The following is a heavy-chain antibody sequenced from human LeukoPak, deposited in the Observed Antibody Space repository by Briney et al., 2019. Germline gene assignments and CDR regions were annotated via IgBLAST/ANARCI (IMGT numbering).Heavy chain of an antibody. J-gene: IGHJ3*02. CDR3: ARAMRASSAFDI. CDR2: ITSSSSYI. D-gene: IGHD2-2*01. V-gene: IGHV3-21*01. CDR1: GFTFSSYS. Sequence: GGSLRLSCAASGFTFSSYSMHWVRQAPGKGLEWLSSITSSSSYIYYADSVKGRFTISRDNAKTSLYLQMNSLRAEDTAVYYCARAMRASSAFDIWGQGTMVTVSS.